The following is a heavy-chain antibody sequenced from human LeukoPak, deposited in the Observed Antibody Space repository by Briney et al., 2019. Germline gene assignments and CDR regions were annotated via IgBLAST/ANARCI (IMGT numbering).Heavy chain of an antibody. J-gene: IGHJ5*02. V-gene: IGHV5-51*01. CDR2: IYPGDSDT. CDR1: GCIFTSYW. CDR3: ARLTGGSGWYGNWFDP. Sequence: GESLQISCKGSGCIFTSYWIGWGRQVPGKGVEWMGIIYPGDSDTRYSTSLQGQVTISAEKNSSNSSRKGSSLKASDPAMYYCARLTGGSGWYGNWFDPWGQGTLVTVSS. D-gene: IGHD6-19*01.